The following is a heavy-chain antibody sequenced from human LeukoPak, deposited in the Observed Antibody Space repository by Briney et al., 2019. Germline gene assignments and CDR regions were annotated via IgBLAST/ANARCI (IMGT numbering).Heavy chain of an antibody. CDR2: INTRNGNT. J-gene: IGHJ4*02. CDR1: GYTFTNFG. D-gene: IGHD3/OR15-3a*01. CDR3: SSEFWTGYSFDY. V-gene: IGHV1-18*01. Sequence: ASVRVSCKASGYTFTNFGITWVRQAPGQGLQWLGWINTRNGNTNFAGAFQGRFSMTTDTSASTAYLEVTSLRSDDTAICVSSSEFWTGYSFDYWGQGTLVTVSS.